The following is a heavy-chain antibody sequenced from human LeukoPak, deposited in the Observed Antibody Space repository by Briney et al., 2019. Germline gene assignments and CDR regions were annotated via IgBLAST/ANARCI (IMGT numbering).Heavy chain of an antibody. D-gene: IGHD3-10*01. CDR1: GYTFTSYG. V-gene: IGHV1-18*01. Sequence: ASVKVSCKASGYTFTSYGISWVRQAPGQGLEWMGWISAYNGNTNYAQNLQGRVTMTTDTSTRAAYMELSSLRSEDTAVYYCAREGEYYSESGNLVDAADVWGQGTRVIVS. CDR3: AREGEYYSESGNLVDAADV. J-gene: IGHJ3*01. CDR2: ISAYNGNT.